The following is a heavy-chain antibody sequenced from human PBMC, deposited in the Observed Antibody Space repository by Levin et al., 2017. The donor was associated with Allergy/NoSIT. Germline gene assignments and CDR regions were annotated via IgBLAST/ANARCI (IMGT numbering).Heavy chain of an antibody. J-gene: IGHJ3*02. D-gene: IGHD5-12*01. V-gene: IGHV3-23*01. CDR1: GFTFSSYA. CDR2: ISGSGGST. CDR3: AKAGDSGLARDAFDI. Sequence: GESLKISCAASGFTFSSYAMSWVRQAPGKGLEWVSAISGSGGSTYYADSVKGRFTISRDNSKNTLYLQMNSLRAEDTAVYYCAKAGDSGLARDAFDIWGQGTMVTVSS.